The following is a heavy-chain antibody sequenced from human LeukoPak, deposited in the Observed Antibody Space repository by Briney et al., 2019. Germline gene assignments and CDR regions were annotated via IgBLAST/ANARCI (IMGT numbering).Heavy chain of an antibody. CDR2: INSDGSST. Sequence: GGSLRLSCAASGFTFSSYWMHRVRQAPGKGLVWVSRINSDGSSTSYADSVKGRFTISRDNAKNSLYLQMNSLRAEDTAVYYCARVVPNYSRDWFDPWGQGTLVTVSS. J-gene: IGHJ5*02. CDR1: GFTFSSYW. V-gene: IGHV3-74*01. D-gene: IGHD2-21*01. CDR3: ARVVPNYSRDWFDP.